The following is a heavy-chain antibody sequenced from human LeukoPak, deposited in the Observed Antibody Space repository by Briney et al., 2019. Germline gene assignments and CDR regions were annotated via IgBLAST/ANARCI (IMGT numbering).Heavy chain of an antibody. J-gene: IGHJ4*02. Sequence: SETLSLTCTVSGGSISSQYWSWIRQPPGKGLEWIGYIYSSGSTNYNPSLKSRVTISVDTSKNQFSPKLSSVTAADTAVYYCARYHCSGGTCYHFDYWGQGTLVTVSS. CDR3: ARYHCSGGTCYHFDY. D-gene: IGHD2-15*01. CDR2: IYSSGST. CDR1: GGSISSQY. V-gene: IGHV4-59*08.